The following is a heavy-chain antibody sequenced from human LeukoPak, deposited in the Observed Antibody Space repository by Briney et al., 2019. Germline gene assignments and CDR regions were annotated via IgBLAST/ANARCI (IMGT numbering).Heavy chain of an antibody. CDR2: IYYSGST. Sequence: SETLSLTCTVSSGSISSGGYYWSWIRQHPGKGLEWIGYIYYSGSTYYNPSLKSRVTISVDTPRNQFSLKLSSVTAADTAVYYCARESTQTWWYFDLWGRGTLATVSS. CDR3: ARESTQTWWYFDL. V-gene: IGHV4-31*03. CDR1: SGSISSGGYY. J-gene: IGHJ2*01.